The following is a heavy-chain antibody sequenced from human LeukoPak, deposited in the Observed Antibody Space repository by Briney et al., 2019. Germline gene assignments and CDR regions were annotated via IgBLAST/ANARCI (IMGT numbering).Heavy chain of an antibody. J-gene: IGHJ6*02. CDR2: IYSDGSST. CDR1: GFTFSSFT. Sequence: GGSLRLSCAASGFTFSSFTMNWARQVPGKGLVWVSRIYSDGSSTSYADSVRGRFTISRDNAKNTLYLQMNSLRAEDTAVYYCARHGMDVWGQGTTVTVSS. CDR3: ARHGMDV. V-gene: IGHV3-74*01.